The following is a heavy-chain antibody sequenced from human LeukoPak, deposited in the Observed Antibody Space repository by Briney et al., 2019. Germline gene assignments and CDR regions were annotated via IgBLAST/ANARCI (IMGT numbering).Heavy chain of an antibody. CDR1: GGSVNTNSYY. D-gene: IGHD3-10*01. J-gene: IGHJ5*02. CDR2: VYYSESP. CDR3: ARGPRRLVRVRGGQLNWFDP. V-gene: IGHV4-39*07. Sequence: SETLSLTCTVSGGSVNTNSYYWGWIRQSPGKGLEWIGSVYYSESPYYNPSLTSRVTISVDTSKNQVYLKLTSVTAADTAVYYCARGPRRLVRVRGGQLNWFDPWGQGTLVTVSS.